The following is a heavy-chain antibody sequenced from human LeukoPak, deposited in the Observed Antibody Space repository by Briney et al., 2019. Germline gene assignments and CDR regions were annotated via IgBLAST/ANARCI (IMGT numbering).Heavy chain of an antibody. V-gene: IGHV3-7*01. CDR2: INQDGTEK. Sequence: ETLSLTCAVYGGSFSGYYWSWIRQPPGKGLEWVANINQDGTEKYYVDSVKGRFTISRDNAKNSLYLQMNSLRVEDTAVYYCAKLAKYFYGWETYYFFEHWGQGTPVTASS. CDR1: GGSFSGYY. J-gene: IGHJ4*02. CDR3: AKLAKYFYGWETYYFFEH. D-gene: IGHD3-10*01.